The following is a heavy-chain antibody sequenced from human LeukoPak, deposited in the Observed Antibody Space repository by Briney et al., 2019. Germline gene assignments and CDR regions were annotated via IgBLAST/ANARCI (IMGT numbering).Heavy chain of an antibody. CDR1: GYTFSSNY. J-gene: IGHJ4*02. D-gene: IGHD1-26*01. V-gene: IGHV1-46*01. CDR3: ARDSSGSYYNYFDY. Sequence: ASVKVSCKASGYTFSSNYLHWVRQAPGQGLEWMGLIDPSGGSTSYAQKFQGRVIMTRDTSTTTVYMDLTNLGSEDTAVYYCARDSSGSYYNYFDYWGQGTLVTVSS. CDR2: IDPSGGST.